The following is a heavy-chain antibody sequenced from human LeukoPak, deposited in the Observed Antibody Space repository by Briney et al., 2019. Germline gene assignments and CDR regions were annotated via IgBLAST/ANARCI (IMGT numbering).Heavy chain of an antibody. J-gene: IGHJ4*02. CDR1: GGTFSSYA. D-gene: IGHD1-26*01. CDR2: ISAYNGAT. CDR3: ARGSYGDD. Sequence: ASVKVSCKASGGTFSSYAISWVRQAPGQGLEWMGWISAYNGATHYAQKFQGRVTMTTDASTSTVYMELRSLRSDDTAVYYCARGSYGDDWGQGTLVTVSS. V-gene: IGHV1-18*01.